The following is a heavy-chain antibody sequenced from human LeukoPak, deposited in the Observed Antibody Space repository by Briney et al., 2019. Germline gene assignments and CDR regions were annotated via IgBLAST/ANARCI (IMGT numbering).Heavy chain of an antibody. J-gene: IGHJ6*02. CDR1: GSTFSSYG. CDR3: ARDPLLGSSVYYYYGMDV. D-gene: IGHD6-13*01. Sequence: PGGSLRLSCAASGSTFSSYGMHWVRQAPGKGLEWVAVIWYDGSNKYYADSVKGRFTISRDNSKNTLYLQMNSLRAEETAVYYCARDPLLGSSVYYYYGMDVWGQGTTVTVSS. V-gene: IGHV3-33*01. CDR2: IWYDGSNK.